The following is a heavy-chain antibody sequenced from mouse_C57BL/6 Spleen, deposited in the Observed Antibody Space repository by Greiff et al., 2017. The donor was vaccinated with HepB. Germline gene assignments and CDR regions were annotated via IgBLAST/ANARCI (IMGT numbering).Heavy chain of an antibody. CDR1: GFNIKDYY. CDR3: AREAPYYYGSSLNYAMDY. CDR2: IDPEDGET. V-gene: IGHV14-2*01. D-gene: IGHD1-1*01. J-gene: IGHJ4*01. Sequence: VQLQQSGAELVKPGASVKLSCTASGFNIKDYYMHWVKQRTEQGLEWIGRIDPEDGETKYAPKFQGKATITADKSSKTAYLQLSSLTSEDTAVYYCAREAPYYYGSSLNYAMDYWGQGTSVTVSS.